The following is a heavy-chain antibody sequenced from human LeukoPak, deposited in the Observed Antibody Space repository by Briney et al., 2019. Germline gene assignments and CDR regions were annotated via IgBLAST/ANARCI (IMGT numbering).Heavy chain of an antibody. J-gene: IGHJ6*03. CDR3: ARDGIIWSGYYEGTYYYYYYMDV. CDR1: GFTFSSYA. Sequence: PGGSLRLSCAASGFTFSSYAMHWVRQAPGKGLEWVAVISYDGSNKYYADSVKGRFTISRDNSKNTLYLQMNSLKAEDTAVYNCARDGIIWSGYYEGTYYYYYYMDVWGKGTTVTVSS. CDR2: ISYDGSNK. V-gene: IGHV3-30*04. D-gene: IGHD3-3*01.